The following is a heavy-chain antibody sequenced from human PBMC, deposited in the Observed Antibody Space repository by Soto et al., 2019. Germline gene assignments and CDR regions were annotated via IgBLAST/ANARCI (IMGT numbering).Heavy chain of an antibody. V-gene: IGHV3-23*01. CDR3: AKDGEDIVVVVAATGAFDI. D-gene: IGHD2-15*01. CDR2: ISGSGGST. Sequence: GSLRLSGAASVFTFSSYAMSWVRQAPGKGLEWVSAISGSGGSTYYADSVKGRFTISRDNSKNTLYLQMNSLRAEDTAVYYCAKDGEDIVVVVAATGAFDIWGQGTMVTVSS. CDR1: VFTFSSYA. J-gene: IGHJ3*02.